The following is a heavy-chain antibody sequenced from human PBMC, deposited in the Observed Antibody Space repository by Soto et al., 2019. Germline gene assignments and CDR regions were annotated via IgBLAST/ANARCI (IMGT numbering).Heavy chain of an antibody. CDR3: ARAKGRRSPVVVAAYGMDV. Sequence: QVQLVESGGGVVQPGRSLRLSCAASGFTFSSYAMHWVRQAPGKGLEWVAVISYDGSNKYYADSVKGRFTISRDNSKNTLYLQMNSRRAEDTAVYYCARAKGRRSPVVVAAYGMDVWGQGTTVTVSS. CDR2: ISYDGSNK. J-gene: IGHJ6*02. D-gene: IGHD2-15*01. CDR1: GFTFSSYA. V-gene: IGHV3-30-3*01.